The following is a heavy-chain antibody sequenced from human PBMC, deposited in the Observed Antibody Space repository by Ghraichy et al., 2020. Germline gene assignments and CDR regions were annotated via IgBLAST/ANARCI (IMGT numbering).Heavy chain of an antibody. CDR1: GFTVSNNF. CDR2: LYSGGST. V-gene: IGHV3-66*01. D-gene: IGHD3-22*01. Sequence: GGSLRLSCAASGFTVSNNFMNWVRQAPGKGLEWVSVLYSGGSTYYADAVKGRFTISRDDSKNTLYLQMNSLRADDTAVYYCAGDSSGLGFDYWGQGTLVTVSP. J-gene: IGHJ4*02. CDR3: AGDSSGLGFDY.